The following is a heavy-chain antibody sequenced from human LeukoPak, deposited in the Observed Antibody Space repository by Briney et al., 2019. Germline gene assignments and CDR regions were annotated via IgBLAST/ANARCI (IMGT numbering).Heavy chain of an antibody. CDR2: ISAYNGNT. CDR3: ARDQPYYYGSGSYELDY. Sequence: SVKVSCKASGYTFTSYGISWVRQAPGQGLEWMGWISAYNGNTNYARKLQGRVTMTTDISTSTAYMELRSLRSDDTAVYYCARDQPYYYGSGSYELDYWGQGTLVTVSS. V-gene: IGHV1-18*01. CDR1: GYTFTSYG. D-gene: IGHD3-10*01. J-gene: IGHJ4*02.